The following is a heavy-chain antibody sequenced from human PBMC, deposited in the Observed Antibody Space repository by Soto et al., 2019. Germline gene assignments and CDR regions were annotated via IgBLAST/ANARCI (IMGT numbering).Heavy chain of an antibody. V-gene: IGHV1-8*01. Sequence: GASVKVFCKASGYTFTSYDINWVRQAPGQGLKWLGWMDPNSGSTGYAQNFQGRVTMTRNISINTAHMELSSLRSEDTAVYYCAREARTMVRGVFDYWGQGTLVTVSS. CDR1: GYTFTSYD. CDR3: AREARTMVRGVFDY. CDR2: MDPNSGST. J-gene: IGHJ4*02. D-gene: IGHD3-10*01.